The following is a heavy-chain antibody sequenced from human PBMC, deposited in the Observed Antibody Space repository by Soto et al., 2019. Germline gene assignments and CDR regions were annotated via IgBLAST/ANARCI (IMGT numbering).Heavy chain of an antibody. V-gene: IGHV3-64*02. D-gene: IGHD6-19*01. Sequence: PGGSLRLSCAASGFAFSGYAMHWVRQAPGKGLEYASAISKDGDVTYYADSVKGRFAIPRDNSKNMLYLQMGSLRVEDMAVYYCATTAGYSSGWSLDYWGQGTLVTVSS. CDR1: GFAFSGYA. CDR3: ATTAGYSSGWSLDY. CDR2: ISKDGDVT. J-gene: IGHJ4*02.